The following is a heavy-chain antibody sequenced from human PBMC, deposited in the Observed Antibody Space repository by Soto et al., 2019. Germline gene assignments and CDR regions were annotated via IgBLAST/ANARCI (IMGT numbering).Heavy chain of an antibody. J-gene: IGHJ5*02. CDR1: GFTFSSYS. V-gene: IGHV3-73*01. D-gene: IGHD2-2*01. Sequence: GGSLRLSCAASGFTFSSYSMHWVRQASGKGLEWVGRIRSKANSYATAYAASVKGRFTISRDDSKNTAYLQMNSLKTEDTAVYYCTRHRELEYQLLFSVDEVVNWFDPWGQGTLVTVSS. CDR2: IRSKANSYAT. CDR3: TRHRELEYQLLFSVDEVVNWFDP.